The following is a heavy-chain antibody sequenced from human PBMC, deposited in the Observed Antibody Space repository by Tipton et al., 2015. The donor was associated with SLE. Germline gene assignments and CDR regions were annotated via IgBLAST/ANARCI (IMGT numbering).Heavy chain of an antibody. CDR2: LDPDSGDR. J-gene: IGHJ3*02. V-gene: IGHV1-2*02. CDR3: ARDLGHYYGSGAYYASDI. Sequence: QLVQSGAEVKKPGASVKVSCKASAYTFTAYYVHWVRQAPGQGLEWMGWLDPDSGDRYSAQKFQSRLTMTRDTSITTAYMELSSLRSDDTAVYFCARDLGHYYGSGAYYASDIWGQGTMVTVSS. CDR1: AYTFTAYY. D-gene: IGHD3-10*01.